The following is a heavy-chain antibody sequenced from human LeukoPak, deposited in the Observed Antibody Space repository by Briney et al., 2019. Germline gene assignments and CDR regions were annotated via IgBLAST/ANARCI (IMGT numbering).Heavy chain of an antibody. D-gene: IGHD6-13*01. Sequence: SETLSLTCTVSGGSISSGDYYWSWIRQPPGKGLEWIWYIYYSGSTYYNPSLKSRVTISVDTSKNQFSLKQSSVTAAGTAVYYCACSIAAAPNVEGWFDPWGQGTLVTVSS. J-gene: IGHJ5*02. CDR2: IYYSGST. CDR1: GGSISSGDYY. CDR3: ACSIAAAPNVEGWFDP. V-gene: IGHV4-30-4*01.